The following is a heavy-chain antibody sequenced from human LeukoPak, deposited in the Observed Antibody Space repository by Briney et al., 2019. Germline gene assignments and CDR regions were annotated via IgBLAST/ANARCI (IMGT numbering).Heavy chain of an antibody. CDR2: IYYSGTT. CDR1: GDSISSGTYY. CDR3: ATLNRNGYNYLDY. Sequence: PSETLSLTCSVSGDSISSGTYYWGWIRQPPGKGLEWIGYIYYSGTTYYNPSLKSRVTISLDASKNHFSLKLSSVTAADTAVYYCATLNRNGYNYLDYWGQGTLVTVSS. J-gene: IGHJ4*02. D-gene: IGHD5-24*01. V-gene: IGHV4-39*02.